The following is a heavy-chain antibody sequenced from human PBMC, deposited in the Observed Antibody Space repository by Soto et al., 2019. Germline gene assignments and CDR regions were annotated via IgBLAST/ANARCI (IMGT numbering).Heavy chain of an antibody. CDR1: GGTFSSYA. J-gene: IGHJ3*02. V-gene: IGHV1-69*06. D-gene: IGHD4-17*01. Sequence: QVQLVQSGAEVKKPGSSVKVSCKASGGTFSSYAISWVRQAPGQGLEWMGGIIPIFGTANYAQKFQGRVTITADKSTSTDYMELSSLRSEDTAVYDCSTEAPTTVVTYAFDIWGQGTMVTVSS. CDR2: IIPIFGTA. CDR3: STEAPTTVVTYAFDI.